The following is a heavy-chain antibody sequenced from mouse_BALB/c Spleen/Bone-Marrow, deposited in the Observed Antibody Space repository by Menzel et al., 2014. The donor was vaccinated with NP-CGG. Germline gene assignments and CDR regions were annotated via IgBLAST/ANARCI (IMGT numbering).Heavy chain of an antibody. Sequence: SGGGLVQPGGSLKLSCAASGFDFSRYWMNWVRQAPGNGLEWIGEINPDSSTINYTPSLKDKFIISRDNAKNTLHLQMNKVRSEDTALYYCARAKYGNPWFAYWGQGTLVTVSA. CDR3: ARAKYGNPWFAY. V-gene: IGHV4-1*02. D-gene: IGHD2-10*02. CDR1: GFDFSRYW. CDR2: INPDSSTI. J-gene: IGHJ3*01.